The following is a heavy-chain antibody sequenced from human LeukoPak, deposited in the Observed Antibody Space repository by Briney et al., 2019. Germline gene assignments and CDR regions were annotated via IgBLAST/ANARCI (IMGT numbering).Heavy chain of an antibody. V-gene: IGHV4-39*07. CDR1: GGSISSSSYY. J-gene: IGHJ4*02. D-gene: IGHD6-19*01. CDR2: IYYSGST. Sequence: PSETLSLTCTVSGGSISSSSYYWGWIRQPPGKGLEWIGSIYYSGSTYYNPSLKSRVTISVDTSKNQFSLKLSSVTAADTAVYYCARESVAVAGPGFDYWGQGTLVTVSS. CDR3: ARESVAVAGPGFDY.